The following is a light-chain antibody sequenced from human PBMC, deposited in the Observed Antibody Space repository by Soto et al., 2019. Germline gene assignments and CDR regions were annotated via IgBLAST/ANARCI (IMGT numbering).Light chain of an antibody. CDR1: QGISNF. Sequence: DIQMTQSPSSLSASVGDRVTITCRASQGISNFLAWYQQKPGKVPKLLISAASTLQSGVPSRFSGSGSGTDFTLTITSVQTEDVATYYCQKYSSVITFGQGTRLEIK. V-gene: IGKV1-27*01. CDR2: AAS. J-gene: IGKJ5*01. CDR3: QKYSSVIT.